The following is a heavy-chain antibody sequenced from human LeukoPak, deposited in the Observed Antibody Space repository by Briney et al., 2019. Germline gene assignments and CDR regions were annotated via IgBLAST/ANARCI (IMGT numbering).Heavy chain of an antibody. V-gene: IGHV3-30*18. Sequence: GRSLRLSCAASGFTFSSYGMHWVRQAPGKGLEWLAVISYDGSNKYYADSVKGRFTISRDNSKNTLYLQMNSLRAEDTAVYYCAKEDNSWRAFDYWGQGTLVTVSS. CDR2: ISYDGSNK. CDR1: GFTFSSYG. CDR3: AKEDNSWRAFDY. J-gene: IGHJ4*02. D-gene: IGHD3-3*01.